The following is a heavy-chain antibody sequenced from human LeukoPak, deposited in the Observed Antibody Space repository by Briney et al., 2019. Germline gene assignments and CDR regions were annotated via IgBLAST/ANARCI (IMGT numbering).Heavy chain of an antibody. CDR2: ISGSGGST. CDR1: GFTFSSYA. Sequence: GGSLRLSCAASGFTFSSYAMSWVRQDPGKGLEWVSAISGSGGSTYYADSVKGRFTISRDNSKNTLYLQMNSLRAEDTAVYYCAKAPGMYSSSWYGYWGQGTLVTVSP. V-gene: IGHV3-23*01. J-gene: IGHJ4*02. D-gene: IGHD6-13*01. CDR3: AKAPGMYSSSWYGY.